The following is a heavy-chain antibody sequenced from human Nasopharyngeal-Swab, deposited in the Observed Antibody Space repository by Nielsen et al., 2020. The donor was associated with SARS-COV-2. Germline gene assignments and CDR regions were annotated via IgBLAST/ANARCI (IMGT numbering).Heavy chain of an antibody. CDR3: ASNPQRGYSYGYPRVDY. Sequence: ESLKISCAASGFTVSRNYMRWVRQAPGKGLEWGSVIYSGGSKYYADSVKGRFTISRDNSKNTLYLQMNRLRAEDTAVYYCASNPQRGYSYGYPRVDYWGQGTLVTVSS. D-gene: IGHD5-18*01. CDR2: IYSGGSK. J-gene: IGHJ4*02. V-gene: IGHV3-53*01. CDR1: GFTVSRNY.